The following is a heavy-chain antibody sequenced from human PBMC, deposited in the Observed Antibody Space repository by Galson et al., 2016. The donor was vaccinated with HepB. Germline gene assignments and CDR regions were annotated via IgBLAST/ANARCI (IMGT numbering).Heavy chain of an antibody. J-gene: IGHJ4*02. Sequence: SLRLSCAASGFIFSYYPMHWVRQAPGKGLEWVSSMSGSEGATFYADSMKGRFTMTKDNSKNTLFLQMNSLRNEDTAVYFCVEWFHQGWGQGTLVTVSS. CDR3: VEWFHQG. CDR2: MSGSEGAT. V-gene: IGHV3-23*01. CDR1: GFIFSYYP. D-gene: IGHD3-3*01.